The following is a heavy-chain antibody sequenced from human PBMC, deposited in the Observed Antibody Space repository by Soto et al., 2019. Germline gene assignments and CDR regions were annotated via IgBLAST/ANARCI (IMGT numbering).Heavy chain of an antibody. J-gene: IGHJ4*02. Sequence: SETLSLTCTVSGGSISSGGYYWSWIRQHPGKGLEWIGYIYYSGSTYYNPSLKSRVTISVDTSKNQFSLKLSSVTAADTAVYYCARDTRYSSSWYLDYWGQGTLVTVSS. V-gene: IGHV4-31*03. CDR1: GGSISSGGYY. CDR2: IYYSGST. CDR3: ARDTRYSSSWYLDY. D-gene: IGHD6-13*01.